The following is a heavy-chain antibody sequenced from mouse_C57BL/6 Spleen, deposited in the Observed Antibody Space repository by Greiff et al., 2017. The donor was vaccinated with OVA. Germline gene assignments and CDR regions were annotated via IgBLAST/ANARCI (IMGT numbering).Heavy chain of an antibody. CDR1: GFTFSDYY. Sequence: EVHLVESEGGLVQPGSSMKLSCTASGFTFSDYYMAWVRQVPEKGLEWVANINYDGSSTYYLDSLKSRFLISRDNAKNILYLQMSSLKSEDTATYYCARGGTTVVADWYFDVWGTGTTVTVSS. CDR2: INYDGSST. D-gene: IGHD1-1*01. J-gene: IGHJ1*03. V-gene: IGHV5-16*01. CDR3: ARGGTTVVADWYFDV.